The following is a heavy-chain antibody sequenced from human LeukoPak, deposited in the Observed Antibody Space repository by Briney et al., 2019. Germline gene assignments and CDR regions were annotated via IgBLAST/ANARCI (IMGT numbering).Heavy chain of an antibody. CDR1: GFTFSSYS. Sequence: KSGGSLRLSCAASGFTFSSYSMNWVRQAPGKGLEWVSSISSSSSYIYYADSVKGRFTISRDNAKNSLYLQMNSLRAEDTAVYYCARSSLHVYGEYYYDSSGYYTPFDYWGQGTLVTVSS. CDR3: ARSSLHVYGEYYYDSSGYYTPFDY. CDR2: ISSSSSYI. D-gene: IGHD3-22*01. J-gene: IGHJ4*02. V-gene: IGHV3-21*01.